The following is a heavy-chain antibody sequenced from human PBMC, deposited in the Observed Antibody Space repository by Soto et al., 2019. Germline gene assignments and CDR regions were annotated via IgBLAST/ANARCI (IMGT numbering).Heavy chain of an antibody. D-gene: IGHD1-20*01. CDR3: ARDRESNRYND. Sequence: GAVQVSFKSSGYTFRTSGISWVRQAPGQGLEWVGWIRPDNGNRKSAQRRQGRVSLTTDTSASTVYMELRSLTYDDRAMYYCARDRESNRYNDWGQGTLVTVSS. V-gene: IGHV1-18*01. J-gene: IGHJ1*01. CDR2: IRPDNGNR. CDR1: GYTFRTSG.